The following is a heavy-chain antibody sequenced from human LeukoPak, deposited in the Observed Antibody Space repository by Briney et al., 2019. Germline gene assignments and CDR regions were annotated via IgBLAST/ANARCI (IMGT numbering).Heavy chain of an antibody. CDR3: ARDSYYASGTGY. Sequence: GGSLRLSCAASGFTVSSSYMSWVRQAPGKGLEWVSVIYSGGNTYYADSVKGRFTISRDNSKNTVSLQMNSLRAEDTAVYYCARDSYYASGTGYWGQGTLVTVSS. CDR2: IYSGGNT. V-gene: IGHV3-66*01. D-gene: IGHD3-10*01. CDR1: GFTVSSSY. J-gene: IGHJ4*02.